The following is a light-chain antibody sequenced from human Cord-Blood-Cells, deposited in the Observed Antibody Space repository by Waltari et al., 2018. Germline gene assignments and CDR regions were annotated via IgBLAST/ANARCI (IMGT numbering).Light chain of an antibody. CDR1: QSVLYIAKSKYY. CDR2: WAS. CDR3: QAYYSTPYS. V-gene: IGKV4-1*01. J-gene: IGKJ2*03. Sequence: DMVTTQSPDSLAVSLGERATITWKSSQSVLYIAKSKYYLAWYQPKPVQPPKVLIYWASTRESEVPDRLIGGGSGTDCTLTISRLQAEYVAGDYCQAYYSTPYSFRQGTKLESK.